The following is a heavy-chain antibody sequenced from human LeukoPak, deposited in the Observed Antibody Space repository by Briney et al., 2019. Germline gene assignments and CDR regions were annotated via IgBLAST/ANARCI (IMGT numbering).Heavy chain of an antibody. J-gene: IGHJ3*02. Sequence: ASVKVSCKVSGYTFTGYYMHWVRQAPGQGLEWMGWINPNSGGTNYAQKFQGRVTMTRDTSISTAYMELSRLRSDDTAVYYCARELGGYYGDYGDAFDIWGQGTMVTVSS. D-gene: IGHD4-17*01. CDR3: ARELGGYYGDYGDAFDI. CDR1: GYTFTGYY. V-gene: IGHV1-2*02. CDR2: INPNSGGT.